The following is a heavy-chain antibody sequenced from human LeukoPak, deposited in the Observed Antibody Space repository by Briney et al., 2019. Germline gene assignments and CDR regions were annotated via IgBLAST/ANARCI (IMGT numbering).Heavy chain of an antibody. CDR1: GGSISSSSYY. J-gene: IGHJ5*02. CDR2: IYYSGST. V-gene: IGHV4-39*07. CDR3: AREVPALALNWFDP. D-gene: IGHD3-10*01. Sequence: SETLSLTCTVSGGSISSSSYYWGWIRQPPGKGLEWIGSIYYSGSTYYNPSLKSRVTISVDTSKNQFSLKLSSVTAADTAVYYCAREVPALALNWFDPWGQGTLVTVSS.